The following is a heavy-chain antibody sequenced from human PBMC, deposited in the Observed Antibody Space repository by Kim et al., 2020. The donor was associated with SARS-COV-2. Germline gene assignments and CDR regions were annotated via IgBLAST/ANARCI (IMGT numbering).Heavy chain of an antibody. CDR3: ARHRERYADLDY. CDR2: IYYSGST. Sequence: SETLSLTCAVSGGSISSSCYYWGWIRQPPGKGLEWIGSIYYSGSTFYNPSLKSRVTISVDTSKSQFSLKLNSVTAADTAVYYCARHRERYADLDYWGQGILVTVSS. J-gene: IGHJ4*02. D-gene: IGHD1-26*01. V-gene: IGHV4-39*01. CDR1: GGSISSSCYY.